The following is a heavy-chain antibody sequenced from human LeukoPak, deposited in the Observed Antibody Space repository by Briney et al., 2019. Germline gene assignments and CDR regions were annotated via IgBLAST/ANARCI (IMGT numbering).Heavy chain of an antibody. Sequence: GGSLRLSCAASGFTFSSYGMHWVRQAPGKGLEWVAVISYDGSNKYYADSVKGRFTISRDNSKNTLYLQMNSLRAEDTAVYYCAKDAMEGEEAYYDFWSGYYRGGYFDYWAREPWSPSPQ. J-gene: IGHJ4*02. D-gene: IGHD3-3*01. CDR2: ISYDGSNK. CDR3: AKDAMEGEEAYYDFWSGYYRGGYFDY. V-gene: IGHV3-30*18. CDR1: GFTFSSYG.